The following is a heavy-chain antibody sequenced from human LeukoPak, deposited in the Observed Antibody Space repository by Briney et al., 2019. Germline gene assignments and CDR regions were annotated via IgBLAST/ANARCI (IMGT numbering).Heavy chain of an antibody. Sequence: PGGSLRLSCAASGFTFSSYRMHWVRQAPGKGLVWVSRINSDGSSTSYADSVKGRFTISRDNAKNTLYPQMNSLRAEDTAVYYCARGSMVRGVLRYNWFDPWGQGTLVTVSS. V-gene: IGHV3-74*01. D-gene: IGHD3-10*01. J-gene: IGHJ5*02. CDR1: GFTFSSYR. CDR2: INSDGSST. CDR3: ARGSMVRGVLRYNWFDP.